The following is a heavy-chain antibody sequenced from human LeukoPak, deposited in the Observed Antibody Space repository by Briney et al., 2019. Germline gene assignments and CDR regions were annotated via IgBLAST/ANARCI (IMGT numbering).Heavy chain of an antibody. CDR1: GGTFSSYA. Sequence: SVKVSCKASGGTFSSYAISWVRQAPGQGLEWMGGIIPIFGTANYAQKFQGRVTITADESTSTAYMELSSLRSDDTAVYYCARGLQQLAPFDYWGQGTLVTVSS. CDR3: ARGLQQLAPFDY. D-gene: IGHD6-13*01. V-gene: IGHV1-69*13. J-gene: IGHJ4*02. CDR2: IIPIFGTA.